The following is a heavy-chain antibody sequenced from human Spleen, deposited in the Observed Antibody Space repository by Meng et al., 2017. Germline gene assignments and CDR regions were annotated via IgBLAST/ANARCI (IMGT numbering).Heavy chain of an antibody. J-gene: IGHJ4*02. CDR2: ISNNGDT. D-gene: IGHD2-15*01. CDR1: GFTFTNYG. CDR3: ARDCCSEIGPIDH. Sequence: GGSLRLSCRTSGFTFTNYGMGWVRQAPGKGLEWVATISNNGDTHYADSMTGRFIISRDDSRNTLYLHVSSLRAEDTAMYYCARDCCSEIGPIDHWGQGALVTVSS. V-gene: IGHV3-23*01.